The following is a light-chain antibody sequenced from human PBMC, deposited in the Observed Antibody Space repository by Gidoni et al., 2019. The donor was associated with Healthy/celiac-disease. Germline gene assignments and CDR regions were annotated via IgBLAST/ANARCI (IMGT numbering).Light chain of an antibody. CDR3: QQSYSTLLT. Sequence: DIQMTQSPSSLSASVGDRVTITCQASQSISSYLDWYQQKPGKSPQLLIYAASSLPSGVPSRFSGSGSGTDFTLTISSLQPEDFATYYCQQSYSTLLTFGQGTRLEIK. CDR2: AAS. V-gene: IGKV1-39*01. J-gene: IGKJ5*01. CDR1: QSISSY.